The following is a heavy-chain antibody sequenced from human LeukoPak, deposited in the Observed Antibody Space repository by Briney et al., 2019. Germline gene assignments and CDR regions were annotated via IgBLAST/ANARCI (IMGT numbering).Heavy chain of an antibody. CDR1: GFTVSSNY. V-gene: IGHV3-53*05. Sequence: GGSLRLSCAASGFTVSSNYMSWVRQAPGKGLEWVSVIYSGNNTYYADSVKGRFTISRDNSKNTLYLQRNSLSAEDTAVYYCARGLSTSCPDYWGQGTLVTVSS. D-gene: IGHD2-2*01. CDR2: IYSGNNT. J-gene: IGHJ4*02. CDR3: ARGLSTSCPDY.